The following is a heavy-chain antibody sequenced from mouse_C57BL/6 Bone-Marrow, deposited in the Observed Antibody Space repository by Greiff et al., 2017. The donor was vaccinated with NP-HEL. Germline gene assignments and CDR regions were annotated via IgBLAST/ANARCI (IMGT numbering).Heavy chain of an antibody. CDR2: IYPGSGST. CDR3: ARRRVALGGFAY. D-gene: IGHD1-1*02. J-gene: IGHJ3*01. CDR1: GYTFTSYW. V-gene: IGHV1-55*01. Sequence: VQLQQPGAELVKPGASVKMSCKASGYTFTSYWITWVKQRPGQGLEWIGDIYPGSGSTNYNEKFKSKATLTVDTSSSTAYMQLSSLTSEDSAVYYCARRRVALGGFAYWGQGTLVTVSA.